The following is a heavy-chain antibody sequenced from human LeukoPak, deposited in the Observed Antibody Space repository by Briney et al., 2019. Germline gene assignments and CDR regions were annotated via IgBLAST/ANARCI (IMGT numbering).Heavy chain of an antibody. D-gene: IGHD2-21*02. J-gene: IGHJ6*02. CDR2: IKSDGSST. V-gene: IGHV3-74*01. Sequence: PGGSLRLSCAASGFTFSNYWMHWVRQAPGEALMWVSRIKSDGSSTTYADSVKGRFTISRDNAKYTLYLQMNSLRAEDTAVYYCSRDSLSSCGGDCYSGLDVWGQGTTVTVSS. CDR1: GFTFSNYW. CDR3: SRDSLSSCGGDCYSGLDV.